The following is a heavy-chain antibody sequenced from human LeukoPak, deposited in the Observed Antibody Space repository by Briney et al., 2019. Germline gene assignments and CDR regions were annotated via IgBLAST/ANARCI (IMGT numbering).Heavy chain of an antibody. CDR2: ISNSGGGT. Sequence: GGSLRLSCAASGFTFSNYAMSWVRKAPGKGLEWVSAISNSGGGTYYADSVKGRFTISRDNSKNTLYLQMNSLRAEDTAVYYCAKDQLTHSYYFDYWGQGTLVTVSS. V-gene: IGHV3-23*01. CDR3: AKDQLTHSYYFDY. J-gene: IGHJ4*02. CDR1: GFTFSNYA. D-gene: IGHD2-2*01.